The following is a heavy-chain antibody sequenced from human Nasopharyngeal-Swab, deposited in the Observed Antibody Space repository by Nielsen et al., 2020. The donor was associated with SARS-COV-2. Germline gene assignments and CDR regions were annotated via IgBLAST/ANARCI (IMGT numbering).Heavy chain of an antibody. CDR2: IYYSGST. J-gene: IGHJ4*02. V-gene: IGHV4-59*01. CDR3: ARGERRAARPPGGYFDY. D-gene: IGHD6-6*01. Sequence: WIRQPPGKGLEWIGYIYYSGSTNYNPPLKSRVTISVDTSKNQFSLKLSSVTAADTAVYYCARGERRAARPPGGYFDYWGQGTLVTVSS.